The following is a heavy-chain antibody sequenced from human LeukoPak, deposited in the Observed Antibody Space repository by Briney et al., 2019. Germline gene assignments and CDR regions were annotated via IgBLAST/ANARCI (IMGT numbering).Heavy chain of an antibody. D-gene: IGHD3-3*01. CDR2: ISSSSSTI. J-gene: IGHJ4*02. CDR3: ARDSGYDFWSGYPPYYFDY. Sequence: PGGSLRLSCAASGFTFSSYSMNWVRQAPGKGLEWVSYISSSSSTIYYADSVKGRFTISRDNAKNSLYLQMNSLRDEDTAVYYCARDSGYDFWSGYPPYYFDYWGQGTLVTVSS. V-gene: IGHV3-48*02. CDR1: GFTFSSYS.